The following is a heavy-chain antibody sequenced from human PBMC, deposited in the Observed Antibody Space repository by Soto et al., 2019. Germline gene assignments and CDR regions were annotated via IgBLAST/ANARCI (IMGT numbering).Heavy chain of an antibody. Sequence: SETLSLTCAVSGGSISSGGYSWSWIRQPPGKGLEWIGYIYHSGSTYYNPSLKSRVTISVDRSKNQFSLKLSSVTAADTAVYYCARELSSWYYGWFDPWGQGTLVTVSS. D-gene: IGHD6-13*01. CDR1: GGSISSGGYS. CDR3: ARELSSWYYGWFDP. V-gene: IGHV4-30-2*01. J-gene: IGHJ5*02. CDR2: IYHSGST.